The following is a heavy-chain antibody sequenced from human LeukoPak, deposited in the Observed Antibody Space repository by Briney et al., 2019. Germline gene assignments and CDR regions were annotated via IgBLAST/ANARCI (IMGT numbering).Heavy chain of an antibody. V-gene: IGHV1-2*02. CDR2: ITLNSGDT. D-gene: IGHD3-10*01. CDR1: GHTFTVYY. Sequence: ASVKVSCKASGHTFTVYYIHWVRQAPGQGLEWMGWITLNSGDTKYAQKFQGRVTMIRDTSISTAYMELSRLRSDDTAVYYCARVPWYYYGSGSFPFDPWGQGTLVTVSS. J-gene: IGHJ5*02. CDR3: ARVPWYYYGSGSFPFDP.